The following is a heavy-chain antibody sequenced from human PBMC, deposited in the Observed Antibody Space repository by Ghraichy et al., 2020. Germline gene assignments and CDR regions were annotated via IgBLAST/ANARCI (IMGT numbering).Heavy chain of an antibody. Sequence: GGSLRLSCAASGFTFSSYAMSWVRQAPGKGLEWVSTISGSGGSTYYADSVKGRFTISRDNSKNTLYLQMNSLRAEDTAIYYCANGDGYNYAFDIWGQGTMVTVSS. CDR2: ISGSGGST. V-gene: IGHV3-23*01. CDR3: ANGDGYNYAFDI. CDR1: GFTFSSYA. J-gene: IGHJ3*02. D-gene: IGHD5-24*01.